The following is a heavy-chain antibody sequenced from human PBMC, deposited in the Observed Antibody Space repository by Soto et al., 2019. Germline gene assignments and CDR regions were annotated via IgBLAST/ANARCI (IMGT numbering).Heavy chain of an antibody. CDR3: AKDGGDWNYFDY. CDR2: ISWNSGSI. V-gene: IGHV3-9*01. Sequence: GGSLRLSCAASGFTFDDYAMHWVRQAPGKGLEWVSGISWNSGSIGYADSVKGRFTISRDNAKNSLYLQMNSLRAEDTALYYCAKDGGDWNYFDYWGQGTLVTVSS. J-gene: IGHJ4*02. CDR1: GFTFDDYA. D-gene: IGHD1-1*01.